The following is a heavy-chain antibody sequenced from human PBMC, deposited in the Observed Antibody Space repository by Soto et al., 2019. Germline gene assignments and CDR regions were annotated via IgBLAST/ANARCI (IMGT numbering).Heavy chain of an antibody. J-gene: IGHJ4*02. V-gene: IGHV3-23*01. CDR1: GFTFSSYA. CDR3: GYRSFTYSGYEVFDY. D-gene: IGHD5-12*01. CDR2: ISGSGGST. Sequence: PGGSLRLSCAASGFTFSSYAMSWVRQAPGKGLEWVSAISGSGGSTYYADSVKGRFTISRDNSKNTLYLQMDSLRAEDTAVYYCGYRSFTYSGYEVFDYWGQGTLVNVSS.